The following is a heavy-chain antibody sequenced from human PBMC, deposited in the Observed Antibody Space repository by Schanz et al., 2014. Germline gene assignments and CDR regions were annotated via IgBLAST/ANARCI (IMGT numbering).Heavy chain of an antibody. V-gene: IGHV3-48*01. CDR3: ANNWNLDY. CDR2: ISSSSSTR. CDR1: GFTFSSYA. Sequence: VQLVESGGGLVQPGGSLRLSCAASGFTFSSYAMTWVRQAPGMGLEWVSYISSSSSTRYYADSVKGRFTISRDNAKNTLYLQMNSLRAEDTAVYYCANNWNLDYWGQGTLVTVSS. D-gene: IGHD1-20*01. J-gene: IGHJ4*02.